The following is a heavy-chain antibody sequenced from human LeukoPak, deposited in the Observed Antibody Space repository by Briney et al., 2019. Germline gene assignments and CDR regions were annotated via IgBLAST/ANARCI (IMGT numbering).Heavy chain of an antibody. CDR2: ISAYNGNT. D-gene: IGHD1-26*01. CDR3: ARVGDSGSYMYYMDV. Sequence: GASVKVSCKASGYTFTCYGISWVRQAPGQGLEWMGWISAYNGNTNYAQKVQGRVTMTTDTSTSTAYMELRSLRSDDTAVYYCARVGDSGSYMYYMDVWGKGTTVTVSS. CDR1: GYTFTCYG. J-gene: IGHJ6*03. V-gene: IGHV1-18*01.